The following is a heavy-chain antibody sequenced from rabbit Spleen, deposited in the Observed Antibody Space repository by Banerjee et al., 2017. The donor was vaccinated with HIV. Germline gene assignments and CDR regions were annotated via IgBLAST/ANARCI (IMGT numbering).Heavy chain of an antibody. Sequence: QSLEESGGDLVKPGASLTLTCTASGFSFSSNAMCWVRQAPGKGLEWIGCIYAGSTNTYYANWAKGRFTISKTSSTTVTLQVTSLTAADTATYFCARDRTSNGGISDCLDLWGPGTLVTVS. V-gene: IGHV1S40*01. CDR3: ARDRTSNGGISDCLDL. D-gene: IGHD1-1*01. CDR1: GFSFSSNA. J-gene: IGHJ5*01. CDR2: IYAGSTNT.